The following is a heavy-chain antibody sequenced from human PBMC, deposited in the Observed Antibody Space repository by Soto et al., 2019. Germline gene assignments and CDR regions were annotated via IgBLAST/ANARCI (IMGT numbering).Heavy chain of an antibody. Sequence: QVQLQESGPGLVKPSETLSLTCTGSGGSISSINNHFSNHYCSWIRLSPGQGLEWIGYISNIGFTRYNPSPKSRVSISVDTSKNQFSLKLTSVTAADPAVYYCTTQGFGGLHGLVDVWGQWTTVTVSS. V-gene: IGHV4-61*01. J-gene: IGHJ6*02. D-gene: IGHD3-10*01. CDR3: TTQGFGGLHGLVDV. CDR1: GGSISSINNHFSNHY. CDR2: ISNIGFT.